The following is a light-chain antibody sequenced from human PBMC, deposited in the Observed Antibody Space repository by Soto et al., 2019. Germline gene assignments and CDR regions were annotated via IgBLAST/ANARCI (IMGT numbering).Light chain of an antibody. Sequence: DIQMTQSPSSLSASVGDRVTITCRASQDIGIYLAWYQQKSWRVPKLLIYTTSTLHSGVPSRFSGSGSGTEFTLTISSLQPEDVATYFCQINVGAPRTFGQGTKVEIK. V-gene: IGKV1-27*01. CDR1: QDIGIY. CDR2: TTS. J-gene: IGKJ1*01. CDR3: QINVGAPRT.